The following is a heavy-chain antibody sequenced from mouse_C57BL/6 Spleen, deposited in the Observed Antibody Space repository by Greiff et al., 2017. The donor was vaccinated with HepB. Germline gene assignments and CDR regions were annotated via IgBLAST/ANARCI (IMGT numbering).Heavy chain of an antibody. D-gene: IGHD4-1*01. V-gene: IGHV10-1*01. CDR2: IRSKSNNYAT. CDR3: VRQETGYFDY. Sequence: EVKLMESGGGLVQPKGSLKLSCAASGFSFNTYAMNWVRQAPGKGLEWVARIRSKSNNYATYYADTVKDRFTISRDDSESMLYLQMNNLKTEDTAMYYSVRQETGYFDYWGQGTTLTVSS. CDR1: GFSFNTYA. J-gene: IGHJ2*01.